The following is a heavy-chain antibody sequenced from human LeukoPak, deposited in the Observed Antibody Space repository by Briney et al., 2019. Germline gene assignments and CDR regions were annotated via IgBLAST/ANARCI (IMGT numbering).Heavy chain of an antibody. Sequence: ASVKVSCKASGYIFTKYVLHWVRQVPGQRPEWMGWIKAGNGDTKYSQNFQDRLTITRDTSASTVYMELSSLTSEDTALYYCARDDCGDTCYPGGYWGQGTLVTVSS. CDR3: ARDDCGDTCYPGGY. CDR2: IKAGNGDT. V-gene: IGHV1-3*01. J-gene: IGHJ4*02. CDR1: GYIFTKYV. D-gene: IGHD2-21*01.